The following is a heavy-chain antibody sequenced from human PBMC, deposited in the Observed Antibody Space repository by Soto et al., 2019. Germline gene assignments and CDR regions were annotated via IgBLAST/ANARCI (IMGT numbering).Heavy chain of an antibody. V-gene: IGHV4-59*08. D-gene: IGHD2-15*01. CDR2: IYYSGST. CDR3: ARQTSPILEVGSLTKWGTLDY. J-gene: IGHJ4*02. CDR1: GGSISSYY. Sequence: SETLSLTCTVSGGSISSYYWSWIRQPPGKGLEWIGYIYYSGSTNYNPSLKSRVTISVDTSKNQFSLKLSSVTAADTAVYYCARQTSPILEVGSLTKWGTLDYWGQGTLVTVSS.